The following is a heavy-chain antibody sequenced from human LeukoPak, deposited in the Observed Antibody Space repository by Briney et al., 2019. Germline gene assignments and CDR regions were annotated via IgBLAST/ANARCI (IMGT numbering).Heavy chain of an antibody. J-gene: IGHJ4*02. CDR3: AKDRGVVVAATYYFDY. Sequence: GGSLRLSCAASGFTFSSYGMHWVRQAPGKGLEWVAVISYDGSNKYYADSVKGQFTISRDNSKNTLYLQMNSLRAEDTAVYYCAKDRGVVVAATYYFDYWGQGTLVTVSS. CDR2: ISYDGSNK. V-gene: IGHV3-30*18. D-gene: IGHD2-15*01. CDR1: GFTFSSYG.